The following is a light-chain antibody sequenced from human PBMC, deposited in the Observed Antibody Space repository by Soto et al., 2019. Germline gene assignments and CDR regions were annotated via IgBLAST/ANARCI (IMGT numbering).Light chain of an antibody. CDR3: QQHCRT. CDR1: QSISSTY. Sequence: EIVLTQSPGTLSLSPGDRATLSCRASQSISSTYLAWYQQKPGQAPSLLIYVASSSATGIPDRFSGSGSGTDFSVTISRLEPEDFAVYYCQQHCRTVGQEIKVEIK. CDR2: VAS. V-gene: IGKV3-20*01. J-gene: IGKJ2*01.